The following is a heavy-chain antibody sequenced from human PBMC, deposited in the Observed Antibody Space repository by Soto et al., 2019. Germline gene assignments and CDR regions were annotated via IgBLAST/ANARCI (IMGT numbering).Heavy chain of an antibody. CDR1: GGSITMNNYQ. V-gene: IGHV4-39*01. D-gene: IGHD1-7*01. Sequence: QLQLQESGPGLVKPSETLSLTCSVSGGSITMNNYQWGWIRQPPGGGLEWIGSVHYRGSTYYNPSLESRVTISVDTSKNQFTLKVRFVTAADTAIYYCERQDANSPGSDYWGQGTLVTVSS. CDR3: ERQDANSPGSDY. J-gene: IGHJ4*02. CDR2: VHYRGST.